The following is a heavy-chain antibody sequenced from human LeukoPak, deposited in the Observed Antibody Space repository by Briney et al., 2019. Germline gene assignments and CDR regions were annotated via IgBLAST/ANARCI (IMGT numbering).Heavy chain of an antibody. D-gene: IGHD2-15*01. Sequence: GASVKVSCKASGYTFTGYYMHWVRQAPGQGLEWMGWINPNSGGTNYAQKFQGRVTMTRDTSISTAYMELSRLRSDDTAVYYCARARVVAATQIGFWGQGTLVTVSS. J-gene: IGHJ4*02. CDR3: ARARVVAATQIGF. V-gene: IGHV1-2*02. CDR1: GYTFTGYY. CDR2: INPNSGGT.